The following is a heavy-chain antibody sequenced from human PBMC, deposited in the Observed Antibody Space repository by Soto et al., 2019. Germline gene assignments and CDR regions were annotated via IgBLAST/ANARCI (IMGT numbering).Heavy chain of an antibody. CDR1: GDSIRSSY. CDR2: IYYSGST. V-gene: IGHV4-59*01. Sequence: SETLSLTCSVSGDSIRSSYWSWIRQPPGKGLEWIGYIYYSGSTNYNPSLKSRVTISVDTSKNQFSLKVSSVTAADTAVYYCARDLGGWPDYWGQGTLVTVSS. J-gene: IGHJ4*02. CDR3: ARDLGGWPDY. D-gene: IGHD2-15*01.